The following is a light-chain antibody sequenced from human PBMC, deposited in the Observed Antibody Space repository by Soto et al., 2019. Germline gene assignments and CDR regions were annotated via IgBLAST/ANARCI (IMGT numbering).Light chain of an antibody. CDR2: DAS. J-gene: IGKJ1*01. CDR3: QQRTNWAPWT. V-gene: IGKV3-11*01. CDR1: QSVSRY. Sequence: EIVLTQSPATLSLSPGERATLSCRASQSVSRYLAWYQQKPGQAPRLLIYDASSRATGIPARFSGSGSGTDFTLTISSREPEDFAVYYCQQRTNWAPWTFGQGNKVEIK.